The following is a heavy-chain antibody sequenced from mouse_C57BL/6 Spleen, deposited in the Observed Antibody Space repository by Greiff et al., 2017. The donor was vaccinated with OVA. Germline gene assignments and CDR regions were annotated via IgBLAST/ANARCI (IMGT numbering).Heavy chain of an antibody. J-gene: IGHJ3*01. Sequence: EVKLMESGGGLVQPGGSLKLSCAASGFTFSDYYMYWVRQTPEKRLEWVAYISNGGGSTYYPDTVKGRFTISRDNAKNTLYLQMSRLKSEDTAMYYCARDAYDYDVYWGQGTLVTVSA. CDR2: ISNGGGST. CDR1: GFTFSDYY. V-gene: IGHV5-12*01. CDR3: ARDAYDYDVY. D-gene: IGHD2-4*01.